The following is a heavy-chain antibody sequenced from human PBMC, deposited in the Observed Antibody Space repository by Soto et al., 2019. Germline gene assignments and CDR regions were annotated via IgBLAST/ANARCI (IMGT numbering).Heavy chain of an antibody. Sequence: QVQLQQWGAGLLKPSETLSLTCADYGGSFSGYYWTWIRQPPGTGLEWIGEINHSGSTNYNPSLKSRVTISVDTSKTQLSLKLTSVTAADTAVYYFARDQITGLFDYWGQGTLVTVSS. J-gene: IGHJ4*02. CDR2: INHSGST. CDR3: ARDQITGLFDY. CDR1: GGSFSGYY. V-gene: IGHV4-34*01. D-gene: IGHD2-8*02.